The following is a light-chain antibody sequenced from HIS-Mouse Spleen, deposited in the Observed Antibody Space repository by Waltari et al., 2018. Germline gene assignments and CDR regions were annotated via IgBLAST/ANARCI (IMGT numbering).Light chain of an antibody. J-gene: IGKJ2*01. CDR2: CAS. V-gene: IGKV3-20*01. CDR1: QSVSSSN. Sequence: IVLTQSPGTLSLSPGETATLSCTASQSVSSSNLAWYKQKPRQAPRLLLHCASTRATGIPDRFSGSGSATDFTLTISRLEPEDYAVYYCQQYGSSPPNTFGQGTKLEIK. CDR3: QQYGSSPPNT.